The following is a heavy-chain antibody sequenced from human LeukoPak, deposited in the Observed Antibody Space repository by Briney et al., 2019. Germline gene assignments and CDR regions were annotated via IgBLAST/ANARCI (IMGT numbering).Heavy chain of an antibody. CDR1: GGSISSYY. CDR2: IYYSGST. Sequence: SEALSLTCTVSGGSISSYYWSWIRQPPGKGLEWIGYIYYSGSTNYNPSLKSRVTISVDTSKNQFSLKLSSVTAADTAVYYCARHWRLFTDAFDIWGQGTMVTVSS. CDR3: ARHWRLFTDAFDI. V-gene: IGHV4-59*08. D-gene: IGHD3-22*01. J-gene: IGHJ3*02.